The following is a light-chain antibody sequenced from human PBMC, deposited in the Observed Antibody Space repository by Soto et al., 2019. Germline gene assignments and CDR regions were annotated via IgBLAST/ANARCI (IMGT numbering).Light chain of an antibody. J-gene: IGLJ2*01. CDR2: SNN. Sequence: QSALTQPASVSGSPGQSITISCTGTSSDVGGYNYVSWYQQHPGKAPKLLIHSNNNRPSGVPDRFSGSKSGTSASLAIAGLQADDEADYYCQSYDPTLRTSLFGGGTQLTVL. CDR3: QSYDPTLRTSL. V-gene: IGLV2-14*01. CDR1: SSDVGGYNY.